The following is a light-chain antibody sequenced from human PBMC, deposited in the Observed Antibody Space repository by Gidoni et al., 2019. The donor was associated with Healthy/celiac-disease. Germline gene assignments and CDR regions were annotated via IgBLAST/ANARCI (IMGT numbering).Light chain of an antibody. CDR1: SSDVGGYYY. CDR2: DVS. J-gene: IGLJ1*01. Sequence: QSALTQPRSVSGSPGQSVTIYCTGTSSDVGGYYYVSWYQQHPGKAPKLMIYDVSKRPSGVPDRCSGSKSGNTASLTISGLQAEDEADYYCCSYAGSYTFDYVFGTGTKVTVL. CDR3: CSYAGSYTFDYV. V-gene: IGLV2-11*01.